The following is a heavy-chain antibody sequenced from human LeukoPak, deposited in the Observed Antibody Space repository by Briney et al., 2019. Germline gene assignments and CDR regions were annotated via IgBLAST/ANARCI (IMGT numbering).Heavy chain of an antibody. CDR1: GGTFSSYA. Sequence: SVKVSCKASGGTFSSYAISWVRQAPGQGLEWMGGIIPIFGTANYAQKFQGRVTITADKSTSTAYMELSSLRSEDTAVYYCARELPSPNDHHYFDYWGQGTLVTVSS. D-gene: IGHD1-1*01. V-gene: IGHV1-69*06. J-gene: IGHJ4*02. CDR3: ARELPSPNDHHYFDY. CDR2: IIPIFGTA.